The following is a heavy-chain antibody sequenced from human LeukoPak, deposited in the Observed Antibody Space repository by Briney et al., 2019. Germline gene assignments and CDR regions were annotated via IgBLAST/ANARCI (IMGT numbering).Heavy chain of an antibody. CDR3: ASSRDGYNSWFDP. J-gene: IGHJ5*02. Sequence: GSSVKVSCKASGGTFSSYAISWVRQAPGQGLEWMGGIIPIFGTANYAQKFQGRVTITTDESTSTAYMELSSLRSEDTAVYYCASSRDGYNSWFDPRGQGTLVTVSS. CDR2: IIPIFGTA. V-gene: IGHV1-69*05. D-gene: IGHD5-24*01. CDR1: GGTFSSYA.